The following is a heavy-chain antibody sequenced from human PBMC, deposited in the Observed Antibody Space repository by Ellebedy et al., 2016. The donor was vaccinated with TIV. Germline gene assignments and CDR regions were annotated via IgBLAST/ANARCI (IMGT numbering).Heavy chain of an antibody. CDR3: ARGDWTYGSGGMDV. V-gene: IGHV4-61*08. J-gene: IGHJ6*04. D-gene: IGHD3-10*01. Sequence: MPSETLSLTCTVSGGSISNSDYYWSWIRQPPGKGLEWVGYIYYSGSTSYNPSLKSRVTLSVDMSKKQFSLKLSSVTAADTAVYYCARGDWTYGSGGMDVWGKGTTVTVSS. CDR1: GGSISNSDYY. CDR2: IYYSGST.